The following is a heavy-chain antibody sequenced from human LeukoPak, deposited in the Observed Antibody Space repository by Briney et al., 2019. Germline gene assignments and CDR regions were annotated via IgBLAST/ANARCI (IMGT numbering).Heavy chain of an antibody. CDR3: ARSGGYCSGGSCYSAFDI. J-gene: IGHJ3*02. Sequence: GASVKVSCKASGGTFSSYAISWVRQAPGQGLECMGGIIPIFGTANYAQKFQGRVTITADESTSTAYMELSSLRSEDTAVYYCARSGGYCSGGSCYSAFDIWGQGTMVTASS. CDR1: GGTFSSYA. CDR2: IIPIFGTA. V-gene: IGHV1-69*01. D-gene: IGHD2-15*01.